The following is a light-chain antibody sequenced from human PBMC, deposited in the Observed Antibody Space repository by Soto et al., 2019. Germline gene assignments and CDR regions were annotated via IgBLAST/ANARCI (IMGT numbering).Light chain of an antibody. CDR1: QSIGTW. V-gene: IGKV1-5*01. CDR3: PQYGSSPWT. Sequence: IQGTRSPSTLSASVGDIVATGVVACQSIGTWLAWYQQKPGKAPNLLIFDASTLESGVPSRFSGSRSGTDFTLTICSLQPQDFAVYYCPQYGSSPWTFCQGTKADI. J-gene: IGKJ1*01. CDR2: DAS.